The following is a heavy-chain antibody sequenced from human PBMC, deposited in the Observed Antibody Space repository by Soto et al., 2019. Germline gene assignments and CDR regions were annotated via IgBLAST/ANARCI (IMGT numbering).Heavy chain of an antibody. V-gene: IGHV1-2*02. J-gene: IGHJ6*02. D-gene: IGHD2-2*02. CDR1: GYTFTDYY. Sequence: ASVKVSCEASGYTFTDYYIYWLLQAPGHGLEWMGWINPNSGATNYAHNFQGRVTMTRDTSIRAAYMELSRLSSDDTAVYYCAKDQGGYMVSGMDVWGQGTTVTVSS. CDR3: AKDQGGYMVSGMDV. CDR2: INPNSGAT.